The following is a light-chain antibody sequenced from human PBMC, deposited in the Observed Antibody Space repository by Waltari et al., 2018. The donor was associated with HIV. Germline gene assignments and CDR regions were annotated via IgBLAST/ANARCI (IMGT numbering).Light chain of an antibody. CDR1: KLGDKY. CDR3: QAWDSNTAGAV. J-gene: IGLJ2*01. CDR2: QNT. V-gene: IGLV3-1*01. Sequence: SYELTQPPSVSVSPGQTASITCSGEKLGDKYACWYQQKPGQSPVLVIYQNTKRPSGIPERFSGSNSGNTATLTISGTQAMDEADYYCQAWDSNTAGAVFGGGTKLTVL.